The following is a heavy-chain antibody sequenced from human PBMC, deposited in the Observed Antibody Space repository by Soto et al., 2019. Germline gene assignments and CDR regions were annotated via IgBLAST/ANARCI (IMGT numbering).Heavy chain of an antibody. Sequence: GESLKISCKASGYSFTPFWIGWVRHMPGKGLEWMGFIYPADSDTRYSPSFQDQVTISADKSISTAYLQWSSLKASDTAMYYCASRKKTSDAFDIWGQGTMVTVSS. D-gene: IGHD1-1*01. CDR3: ASRKKTSDAFDI. CDR1: GYSFTPFW. CDR2: IYPADSDT. J-gene: IGHJ3*02. V-gene: IGHV5-51*01.